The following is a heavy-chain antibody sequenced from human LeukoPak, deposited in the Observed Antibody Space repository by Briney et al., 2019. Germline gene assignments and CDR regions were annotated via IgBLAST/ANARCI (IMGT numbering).Heavy chain of an antibody. V-gene: IGHV1-69*01. D-gene: IGHD1-1*01. J-gene: IGHJ3*02. CDR3: ATPLSGYNWNDWGGAFDI. Sequence: SVKVSCKASGGTFSSYAISWVRQAPGQGLEWMGGIIPIFGTANYAQKFQGRVTITADESTSTAYMELSSLRSEDTAVYYCATPLSGYNWNDWGGAFDIWGQGTMVTVSS. CDR1: GGTFSSYA. CDR2: IIPIFGTA.